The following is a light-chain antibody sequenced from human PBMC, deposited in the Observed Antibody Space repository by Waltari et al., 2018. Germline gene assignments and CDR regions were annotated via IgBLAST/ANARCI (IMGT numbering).Light chain of an antibody. V-gene: IGKV4-1*01. CDR3: QQYNLWPPGT. CDR2: WAS. Sequence: DIVMTQSPDSLAVSLGERATISCKSRQSVMYSSNNKDYLAWYQQKPGQPPKLLIYWASTRESGVPDRFSGSGSATNFTLTISSLQAEDVAVYWCQQYNLWPPGTFGQGTKVEIK. J-gene: IGKJ2*02. CDR1: QSVMYSSNNKDY.